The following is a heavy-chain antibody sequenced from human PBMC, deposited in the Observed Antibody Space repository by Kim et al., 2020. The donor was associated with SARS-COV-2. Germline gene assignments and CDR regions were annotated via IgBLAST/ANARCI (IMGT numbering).Heavy chain of an antibody. J-gene: IGHJ4*02. Sequence: ASVKVSCKASGYTFTSYGISWVRQAPGQGLEWMGWISAYNGNTNYAQKLQGRVTMTTDTSTSTAYMELRSLRSDDTAVYYCARLTRVNYDILREADYWGQGTLVTVSS. V-gene: IGHV1-18*01. D-gene: IGHD3-9*01. CDR2: ISAYNGNT. CDR1: GYTFTSYG. CDR3: ARLTRVNYDILREADY.